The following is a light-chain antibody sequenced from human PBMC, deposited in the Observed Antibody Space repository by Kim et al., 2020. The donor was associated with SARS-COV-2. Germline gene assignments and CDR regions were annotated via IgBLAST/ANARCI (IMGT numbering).Light chain of an antibody. Sequence: EIVLTQSPGTLSLSPGERATLSCRASQSVSDNYLAWYQQKPGQAPRLLIYGASSRATGIPDRFSGSGSGTDFTLTISRLEPEDFAVYYCQQYGTSPACTFGQGTKLEI. V-gene: IGKV3-20*01. J-gene: IGKJ2*02. CDR1: QSVSDNY. CDR2: GAS. CDR3: QQYGTSPACT.